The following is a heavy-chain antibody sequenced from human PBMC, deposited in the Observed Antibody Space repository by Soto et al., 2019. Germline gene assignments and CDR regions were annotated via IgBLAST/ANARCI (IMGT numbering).Heavy chain of an antibody. CDR2: ISAHNGNT. D-gene: IGHD1-1*01. CDR1: GYIFTTYG. J-gene: IGHJ4*02. Sequence: QVHLVQSGAEVKKPGASVKVSCKGSGYIFTTYGITWVRQAPGQGLEWMGWISAHNGNTNYAQKLQGRVTVTRDTSPSTAYMALRHLRSDDTAGYYCARGRYGDYWGQGALVTVSS. V-gene: IGHV1-18*01. CDR3: ARGRYGDY.